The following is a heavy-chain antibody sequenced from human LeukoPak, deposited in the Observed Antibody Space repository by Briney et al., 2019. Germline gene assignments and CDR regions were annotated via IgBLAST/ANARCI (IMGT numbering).Heavy chain of an antibody. J-gene: IGHJ6*03. D-gene: IGHD3-16*01. CDR3: ARETSQKGAHYMDV. V-gene: IGHV4-59*01. Sequence: PSETLSLTCTVSGGSISSYYWSWIRQPPGKGLEWIGYIYYSGSANYKSSLKSRVTISVDTSKNQFSLKLSSVTAADTAVYYCARETSQKGAHYMDVWGKGTTVTISS. CDR1: GGSISSYY. CDR2: IYYSGSA.